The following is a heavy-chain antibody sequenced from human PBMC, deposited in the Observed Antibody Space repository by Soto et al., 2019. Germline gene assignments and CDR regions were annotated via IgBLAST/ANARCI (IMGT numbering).Heavy chain of an antibody. V-gene: IGHV1-69*12. CDR3: ARKGYSYGYEGVDY. CDR1: GGTFSSYA. J-gene: IGHJ4*02. Sequence: QVPLVQSGAEVKKPGSSVKVSCKASGGTFSSYAISWVRQAPGQGLEWMGGIIPIFGTANYAQKFQGRVTITADESTSTAYVEMSSLRSEDTAVYYCARKGYSYGYEGVDYWGQGTLVTVSS. CDR2: IIPIFGTA. D-gene: IGHD5-18*01.